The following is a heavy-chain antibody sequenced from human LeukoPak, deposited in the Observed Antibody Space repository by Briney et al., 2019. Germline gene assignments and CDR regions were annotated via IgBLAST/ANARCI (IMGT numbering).Heavy chain of an antibody. CDR2: ISSSSSYM. J-gene: IGHJ4*02. CDR1: GFTFNTYN. D-gene: IGHD5-12*01. CDR3: ARASGGARGYDLYYFDY. V-gene: IGHV3-21*01. Sequence: GGSLRLSCAASGFTFNTYNMNWVRQAPGKGLEWVSSISSSSSYMYYADSVRGRFTISRDNAKSSLYLQMNSLRAEDTAVYYCARASGGARGYDLYYFDYWGQGTLVTVSS.